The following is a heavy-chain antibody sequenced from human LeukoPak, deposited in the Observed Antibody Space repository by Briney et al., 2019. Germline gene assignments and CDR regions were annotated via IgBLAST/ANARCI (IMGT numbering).Heavy chain of an antibody. Sequence: SETLSLTCTVSGGSISSSSYYWGWISQPPGKGLEWIGSIYYSGSTYYNPSLKSRVTISVDTSKNQFSLKLSSVTAADTAVYYCARHGYYDSSGPEGAFDIWGQGTMVTVSS. CDR3: ARHGYYDSSGPEGAFDI. CDR1: GGSISSSSYY. CDR2: IYYSGST. D-gene: IGHD3-22*01. V-gene: IGHV4-39*01. J-gene: IGHJ3*02.